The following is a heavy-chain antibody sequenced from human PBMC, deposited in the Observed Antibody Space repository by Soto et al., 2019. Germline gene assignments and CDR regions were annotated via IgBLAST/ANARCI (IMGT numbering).Heavy chain of an antibody. CDR1: GYTFTSYD. CDR3: AKLFNDYDSSIDY. D-gene: IGHD3-22*01. CDR2: IRSNANNYAT. V-gene: IGHV3-73*01. J-gene: IGHJ4*02. Sequence: KVSCKASGYTFTSYDMHWVRQASGKGLEWVGRIRSNANNYATAYAASVKGRFTISRDDSKNTAYLQINSLRTEDTAVYYCAKLFNDYDSSIDYWGQGTLVTVSS.